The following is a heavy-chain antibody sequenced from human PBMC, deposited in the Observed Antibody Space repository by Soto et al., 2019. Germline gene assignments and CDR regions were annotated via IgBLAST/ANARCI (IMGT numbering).Heavy chain of an antibody. CDR2: INPNSGGT. Sequence: ASVKVSCKASGYTFTGYYMHWVRQAPGQGLEWMEWINPNSGGTNYAQKFQGWVTMTRDTSISTAYMELSRLRSDDTAVYYCATPIAAAGIYAFDIWGQGTMVTVSS. CDR3: ATPIAAAGIYAFDI. V-gene: IGHV1-2*04. D-gene: IGHD6-13*01. CDR1: GYTFTGYY. J-gene: IGHJ3*02.